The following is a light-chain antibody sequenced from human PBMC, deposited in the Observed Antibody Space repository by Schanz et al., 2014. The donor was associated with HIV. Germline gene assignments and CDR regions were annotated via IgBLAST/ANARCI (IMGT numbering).Light chain of an antibody. CDR1: QNIGNS. CDR3: QQYNSFSST. J-gene: IGKJ2*01. V-gene: IGKV1-5*03. Sequence: DIQMTQSPSTLSASVGDRVTIACRASQNIGNSLAWFQLKPGRAPKLLIYSASSLHTGVPSTFSGSGSGTEFALTISSLQPDNFGNYYCQQYNSFSSTFGQGTKLEIK. CDR2: SAS.